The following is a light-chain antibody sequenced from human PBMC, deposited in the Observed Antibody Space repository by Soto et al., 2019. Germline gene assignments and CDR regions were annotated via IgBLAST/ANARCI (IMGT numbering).Light chain of an antibody. V-gene: IGLV2-23*01. CDR2: EGS. J-gene: IGLJ1*01. CDR3: CSYASGSTYV. Sequence: QSVLTQPASVSGSPGQSITISCTGTSNDIGNYNLVSWYQQHPGKAPKLMIYEGSKRPSGVSNRFSGSKSGNTASLTISGLQAEDEADYYCCSYASGSTYVFGTGTKLTVL. CDR1: SNDIGNYNL.